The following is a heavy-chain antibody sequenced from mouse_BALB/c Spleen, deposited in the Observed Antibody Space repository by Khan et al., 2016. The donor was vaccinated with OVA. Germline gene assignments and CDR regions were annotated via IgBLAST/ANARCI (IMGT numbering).Heavy chain of an antibody. CDR3: ARRRGGYYFDY. Sequence: QVQLQQSAAELARPGASVKMSCKASGYTFTSNTMHWVKQRPGQGLEWIGYINPRSGYTEYNQKCKDKTTLTADKSSSTAYLQLSRLTSEDSAVYYCARRRGGYYFDYWGQGTTLTVSS. CDR1: GYTFTSNT. V-gene: IGHV1-4*02. J-gene: IGHJ2*01. CDR2: INPRSGYT.